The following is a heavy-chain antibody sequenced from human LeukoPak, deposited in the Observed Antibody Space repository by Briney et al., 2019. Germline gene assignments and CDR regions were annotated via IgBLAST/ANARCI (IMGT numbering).Heavy chain of an antibody. Sequence: GASVKVSCKASGYAFTIYGISWVRQAPGQGLEWMGWISPYNGNTNYAQKLQGRVTMTTDTSTSTAYMELRSLRSDDTAVYYCARDRAVVVAATDYWGQGTLVTVSS. CDR2: ISPYNGNT. J-gene: IGHJ4*02. CDR1: GYAFTIYG. CDR3: ARDRAVVVAATDY. V-gene: IGHV1-18*01. D-gene: IGHD2-15*01.